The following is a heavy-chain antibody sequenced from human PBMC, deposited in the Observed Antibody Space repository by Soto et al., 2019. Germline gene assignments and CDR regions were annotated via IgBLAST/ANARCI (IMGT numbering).Heavy chain of an antibody. CDR3: ARDRQYYHFWSGYQNEGPYGMDV. D-gene: IGHD3-3*02. CDR1: GGSFSGYF. V-gene: IGHV4-34*02. CDR2: INHSGGT. J-gene: IGHJ6*02. Sequence: QVQLQQWGAGLLKPSETLSLTCAVYGGSFSGYFWTWIRQAPGKGLEWIGKINHSGGTNYNSSLKSRVTISVDTSKNQFSFILSSVTAADTAVYYCARDRQYYHFWSGYQNEGPYGMDVWGQGTTVTVSS.